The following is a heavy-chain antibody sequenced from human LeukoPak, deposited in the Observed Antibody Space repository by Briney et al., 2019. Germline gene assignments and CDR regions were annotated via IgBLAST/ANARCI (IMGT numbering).Heavy chain of an antibody. CDR3: AREDSGSYYNYYYFYMDV. CDR1: GGSFSGYY. CDR2: INHSGST. J-gene: IGHJ6*03. V-gene: IGHV4-34*01. Sequence: SETLSLTCAVYGGSFSGYYWSWIRQPPGKGLEWIGEINHSGSTNYNPSLKSRVTISVDTSKNQFSLKLSSVTAADTAVYYCAREDSGSYYNYYYFYMDVWGKGTTVTISS. D-gene: IGHD3-10*01.